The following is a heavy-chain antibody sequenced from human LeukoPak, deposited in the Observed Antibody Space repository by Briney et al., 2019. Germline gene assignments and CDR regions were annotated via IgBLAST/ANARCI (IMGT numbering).Heavy chain of an antibody. CDR3: ARVIVGADHDGFDI. CDR2: ISDSRIM. J-gene: IGHJ3*02. V-gene: IGHV3-48*04. Sequence: GGSLRLSCAASGFTFSTYSLNWVRQAPGKGLEWISYISDSRIMYYADSVKGRFTISRDNTKNSLYLQMNSLRAEDTAVYYCARVIVGADHDGFDIWGQGTMVTVSS. CDR1: GFTFSTYS. D-gene: IGHD1-26*01.